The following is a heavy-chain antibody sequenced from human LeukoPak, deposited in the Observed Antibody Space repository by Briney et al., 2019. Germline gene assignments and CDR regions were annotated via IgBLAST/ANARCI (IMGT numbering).Heavy chain of an antibody. CDR2: VNPNTGGT. V-gene: IGHV1-2*02. D-gene: IGHD3-22*01. Sequence: ASVKVSCKASGYTFTGYYMHWVRQVPGQGLEWMGWVNPNTGGTNYAQKFQGRVTMTRDTSISTAYVELSRLTSDDTAMYYCARDREYYYDNSGYGSLDMWGQGTMVTVSS. J-gene: IGHJ3*02. CDR1: GYTFTGYY. CDR3: ARDREYYYDNSGYGSLDM.